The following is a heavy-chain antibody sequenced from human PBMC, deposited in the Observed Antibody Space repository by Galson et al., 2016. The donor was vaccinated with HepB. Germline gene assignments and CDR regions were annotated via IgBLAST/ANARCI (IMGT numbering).Heavy chain of an antibody. CDR2: IYYRGST. CDR3: ARRTGSWYYFDY. V-gene: IGHV4-59*08. CDR1: GDYITSYY. J-gene: IGHJ4*02. Sequence: SETLSLTCTVSGDYITSYYWSWIRQPPGKGLEWIGYIYYRGSTNYNPSLKSRVTTSVDTSKNQFSLKLSSVTAADTAVYYCARRTGSWYYFDYWGQGTLVTVSS. D-gene: IGHD1-14*01.